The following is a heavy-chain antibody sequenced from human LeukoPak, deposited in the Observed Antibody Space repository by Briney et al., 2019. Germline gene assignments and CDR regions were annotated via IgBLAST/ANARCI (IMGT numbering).Heavy chain of an antibody. CDR3: ARAGDSGYDSAYY. V-gene: IGHV1-2*02. Sequence: ASVKVSCKASGYTFTGYYMHWVRQAPGQGPEWMGWINPNSGGTNYAQKFQGRVTMTRDTSISTAYMELSRLRSDDTAVYYCARAGDSGYDSAYYWGQGTLVTVSS. CDR1: GYTFTGYY. J-gene: IGHJ4*02. D-gene: IGHD5-12*01. CDR2: INPNSGGT.